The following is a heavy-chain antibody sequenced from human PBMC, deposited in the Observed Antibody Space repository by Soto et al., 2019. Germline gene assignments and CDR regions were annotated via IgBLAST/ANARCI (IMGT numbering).Heavy chain of an antibody. CDR2: INHSGTT. J-gene: IGHJ5*02. CDR1: GGSIRSAGHY. CDR3: ARWGGFCADGVCAAPFDP. V-gene: IGHV4-31*03. D-gene: IGHD2-8*01. Sequence: SETLSLTCTVSGGSIRSAGHYWSWIRQHPGEGLEGIGYINHSGTTFYNPSLKSRLTISVDTSENQFSLRLTSVTAADTAVYFCARWGGFCADGVCAAPFDPWGQGTLVTVSS.